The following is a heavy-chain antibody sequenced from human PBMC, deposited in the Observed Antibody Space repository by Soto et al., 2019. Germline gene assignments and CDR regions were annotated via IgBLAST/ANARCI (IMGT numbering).Heavy chain of an antibody. J-gene: IGHJ5*02. Sequence: GGSLRLSCAASGFTFSSYGMHWVRQAPGKGLEWVAVISYDGSNKYYADSVKGRFTISRDNSKNTLYLQMNSLRAEDTAVCYCARAPGGYYDFWSGYYVHWFDPWGQGTLVTVSS. CDR3: ARAPGGYYDFWSGYYVHWFDP. CDR2: ISYDGSNK. CDR1: GFTFSSYG. D-gene: IGHD3-3*01. V-gene: IGHV3-30*03.